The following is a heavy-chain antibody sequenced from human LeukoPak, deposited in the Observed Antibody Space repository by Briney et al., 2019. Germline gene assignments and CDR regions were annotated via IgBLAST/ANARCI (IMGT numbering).Heavy chain of an antibody. CDR2: ISWNSGSI. Sequence: SGGSLRLSCAASGFTFDDYAMHWVRQAPGKGLEWVSGISWNSGSIGYADSVKGRFTISRDNAKNSLYLQMNSLRAEDTALYYCAKVNSSSGNYYIDYRGQGTLVTVSS. V-gene: IGHV3-9*01. D-gene: IGHD6-13*01. CDR3: AKVNSSSGNYYIDY. CDR1: GFTFDDYA. J-gene: IGHJ4*02.